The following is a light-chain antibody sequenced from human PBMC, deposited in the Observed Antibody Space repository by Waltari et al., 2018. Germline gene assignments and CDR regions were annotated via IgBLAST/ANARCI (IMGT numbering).Light chain of an antibody. CDR1: QGIASW. CDR2: AAS. J-gene: IGKJ3*01. CDR3: QQANSFPLT. V-gene: IGKV1-12*01. Sequence: DIQMTQSPSSVSASVGDRVTISCRAGQGIASWLAWYQHTPGRARRLLHSAASSLQSTVPSRFSGSGSGTDFTLTISSQQPEDFATYYCQQANSFPLTFGPGTNVGIK.